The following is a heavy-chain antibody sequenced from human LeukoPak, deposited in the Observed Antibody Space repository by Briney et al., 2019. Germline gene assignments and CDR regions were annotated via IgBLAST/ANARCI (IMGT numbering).Heavy chain of an antibody. V-gene: IGHV5-51*01. D-gene: IGHD1-26*01. CDR3: ARMSLRSGSRDY. J-gene: IGHJ4*02. CDR2: IYPADSEI. Sequence: GGSLQISCQGSGCIFTSYYLAGVRQLPGKGREWMGLIYPADSEIRYSPSFQGQVTISVDKSVSTAYLQWSSLKASDTAMYYCARMSLRSGSRDYWGQGTLVTVSS. CDR1: GCIFTSYY.